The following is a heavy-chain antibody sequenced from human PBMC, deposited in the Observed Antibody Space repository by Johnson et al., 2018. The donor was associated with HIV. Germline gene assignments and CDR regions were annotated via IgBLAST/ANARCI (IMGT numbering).Heavy chain of an antibody. CDR1: GFTFSSYA. CDR3: AREQGSSSSGGPDAFDI. V-gene: IGHV3-30*04. CDR2: ISYDGSNK. Sequence: QVQLVESGGGVVKPGRSLRLSCAASGFTFSSYAMHWVRQAPGKGLEWVAVISYDGSNKYYADSVKGRFTISRDNSKNTLYLQMNSLRAEETAVYYCAREQGSSSSGGPDAFDIWGQGTMVTVSS. D-gene: IGHD6-6*01. J-gene: IGHJ3*02.